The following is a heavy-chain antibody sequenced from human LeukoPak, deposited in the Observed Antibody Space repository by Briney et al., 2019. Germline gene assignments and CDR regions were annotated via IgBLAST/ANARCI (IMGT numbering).Heavy chain of an antibody. CDR3: ARGKTMVYCGGDCYRFDN. J-gene: IGHJ4*02. CDR2: INPNSGGT. V-gene: IGHV1-2*02. CDR1: GFTFSSYS. Sequence: GGSLRLSCAASGFTFSSYSMNWVRQAPGQGLEWVGWINPNSGGTNYAQKFQGRVTMTRDTSISTAYMELSRLLSGDTAVYYCARGKTMVYCGGDCYRFDNWGQETLVTVSS. D-gene: IGHD2-21*02.